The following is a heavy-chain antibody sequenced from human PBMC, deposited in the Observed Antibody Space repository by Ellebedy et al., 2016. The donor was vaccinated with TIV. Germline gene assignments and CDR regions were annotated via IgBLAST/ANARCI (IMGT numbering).Heavy chain of an antibody. V-gene: IGHV1-2*02. CDR2: INPNSGGT. CDR3: ARARSIVYGAFDI. Sequence: ASVKVSCXASGYTFTGYYMHWVRQAPGQGLEWMGWINPNSGGTNYAQKFQGRVTMTRDTSISTAYMELSRLRSDDTAVYYCARARSIVYGAFDIWGQGTMVTVSS. D-gene: IGHD3-22*01. CDR1: GYTFTGYY. J-gene: IGHJ3*02.